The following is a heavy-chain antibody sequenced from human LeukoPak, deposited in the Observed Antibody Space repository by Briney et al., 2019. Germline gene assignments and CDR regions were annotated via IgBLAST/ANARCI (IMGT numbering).Heavy chain of an antibody. D-gene: IGHD3-3*01. CDR3: ARHGRGSRGDFWSGYYTGVLGAYDY. J-gene: IGHJ4*02. CDR2: ICYSGST. V-gene: IGHV4-39*01. CDR1: GGSISSSSYY. Sequence: SETLSLTCTVSGGSISSSSYYWGWIRQPPGKGLEWIGSICYSGSTYYNPSLKSRVTISVDTSKNQFSLKLSSVTAADTAVYYCARHGRGSRGDFWSGYYTGVLGAYDYWGQGTLVTVSS.